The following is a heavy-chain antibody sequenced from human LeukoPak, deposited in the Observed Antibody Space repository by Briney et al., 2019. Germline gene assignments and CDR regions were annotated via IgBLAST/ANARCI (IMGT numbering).Heavy chain of an antibody. CDR3: AIEWYDILTGYQGFQLDY. D-gene: IGHD3-9*01. V-gene: IGHV1-2*02. J-gene: IGHJ4*02. Sequence: ASVKVSCKASGYTFTGYYMHWVRQAPGQGLEWMGWINPNSGGTNYAQKFQGRVTMTRDTSISTAYMELSSLRSDDTAVYYCAIEWYDILTGYQGFQLDYWGQGSLVTVSS. CDR2: INPNSGGT. CDR1: GYTFTGYY.